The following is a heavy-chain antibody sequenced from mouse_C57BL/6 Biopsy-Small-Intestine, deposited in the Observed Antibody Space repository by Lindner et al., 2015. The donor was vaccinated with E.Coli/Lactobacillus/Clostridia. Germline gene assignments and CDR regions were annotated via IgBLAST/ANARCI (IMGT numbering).Heavy chain of an antibody. CDR3: ARRLPFAMDY. D-gene: IGHD1-2*01. CDR2: IYLTSGNT. Sequence: QLQESGAELARPGASVNLSCKASGYTFTSYGITWVKQRTGQGLEWIGEIYLTSGNTYYNEKFKGKATLTADKSSRTAYMELRSLTSEDSAVYFCARRLPFAMDYWGQGTSVTVSS. J-gene: IGHJ4*01. CDR1: GYTFTSYG. V-gene: IGHV1-81*01.